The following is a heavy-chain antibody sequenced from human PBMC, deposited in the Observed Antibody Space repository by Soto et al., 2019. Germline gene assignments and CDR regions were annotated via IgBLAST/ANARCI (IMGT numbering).Heavy chain of an antibody. J-gene: IGHJ4*02. CDR2: IYPSDSDT. CDR1: GDNFVGYW. CDR3: ARGGVSTRTFDY. V-gene: IGHV5-51*01. D-gene: IGHD3-3*01. Sequence: GEFLKISCKGSGDNFVGYWIAWVRQMPGKGLELMGIIYPSDSDTRYRPSLQGQVTISADKSISSAYLQWSSLRASDTAMYYCARGGVSTRTFDYWGQGTPVTVSS.